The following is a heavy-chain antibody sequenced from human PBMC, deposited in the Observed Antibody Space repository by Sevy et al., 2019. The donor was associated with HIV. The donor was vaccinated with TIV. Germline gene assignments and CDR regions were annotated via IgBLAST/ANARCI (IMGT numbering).Heavy chain of an antibody. V-gene: IGHV3-7*01. CDR2: MKEDGSER. J-gene: IGHJ4*02. CDR1: GFTFSSYW. CDR3: VREGVGGYSYSLDC. Sequence: GGSLRLSCAASGFTFSSYWMSWVRQAPGKGLEWVATMKEDGSERNYVDSVKGRFTISRDNAKNSLYLQMNSLRAEDTAVYYCVREGVGGYSYSLDCWGPGSLVTVS. D-gene: IGHD5-18*01.